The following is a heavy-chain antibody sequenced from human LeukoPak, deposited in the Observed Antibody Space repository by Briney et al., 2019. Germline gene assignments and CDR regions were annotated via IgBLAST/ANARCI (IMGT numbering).Heavy chain of an antibody. CDR3: ARGVRGQQLVYYYYYYMDV. J-gene: IGHJ6*03. Sequence: SETLSLTCIVSGGSISSYYWSWIRQPAGKGLEWIGRIHTSGSTNYNPSLKSRVTISVDTSKNQFSLTLSSVTAADTAVYYCARGVRGQQLVYYYYYYMDVWGKGTTVTVSS. D-gene: IGHD6-13*01. V-gene: IGHV4-4*07. CDR1: GGSISSYY. CDR2: IHTSGST.